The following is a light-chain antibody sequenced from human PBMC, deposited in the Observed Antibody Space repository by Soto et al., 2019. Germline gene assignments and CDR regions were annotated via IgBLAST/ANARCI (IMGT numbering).Light chain of an antibody. J-gene: IGKJ1*01. Sequence: DIQITQSPSTLSASVGDRVTITCRASQSISSWLAWYQQKPGKAPKLLIYDASSLESGVPSRFSGSGSGTDFTLTISSLQPEDVATYYCQKYNSAPRTFGQGTRWIS. CDR3: QKYNSAPRT. CDR2: DAS. V-gene: IGKV1-5*01. CDR1: QSISSW.